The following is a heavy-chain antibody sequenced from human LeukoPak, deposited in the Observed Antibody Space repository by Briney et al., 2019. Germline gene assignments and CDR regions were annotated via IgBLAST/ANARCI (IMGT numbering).Heavy chain of an antibody. CDR1: GFTFSSYA. D-gene: IGHD3-10*02. CDR2: ISSNGSST. Sequence: GGSLRLSCAASGFTFSSYAMHWVRQAPGKGLEYVSAISSNGSSTYYANSVKGRFTISRDNSKNTLYLQMNSLRAEDTAVYYCAELGITMIGGVWGKGTTVTISS. V-gene: IGHV3-64*01. CDR3: AELGITMIGGV. J-gene: IGHJ6*04.